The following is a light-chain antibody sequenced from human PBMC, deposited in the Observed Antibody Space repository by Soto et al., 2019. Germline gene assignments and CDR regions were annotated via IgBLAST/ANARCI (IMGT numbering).Light chain of an antibody. Sequence: QSALTQPASVSGSPGQSITISCTGTYSDVGTYNLVSWYQQHPGEAPKLLIYEDNKRPSGVSYRFSGSKSDNTASLTISGLQAEDEADYHCCSFAGSSSYVFGTGTKLT. J-gene: IGLJ1*01. CDR1: YSDVGTYNL. CDR2: EDN. CDR3: CSFAGSSSYV. V-gene: IGLV2-23*01.